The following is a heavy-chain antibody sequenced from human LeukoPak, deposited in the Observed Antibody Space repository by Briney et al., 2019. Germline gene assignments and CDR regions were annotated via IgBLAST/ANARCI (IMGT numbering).Heavy chain of an antibody. V-gene: IGHV1-8*01. CDR1: GYTFTSYD. CDR2: MNPNSSNT. CDR3: ARGAVRAYYYDSSGYYYEDY. Sequence: ASVKVSCKASGYTFTSYDINWVRQATGQGLEWMGWMNPNSSNTGYAQKFQGRVTMTRNTSISTAYMELSSLRSEDTAVYYCARGAVRAYYYDSSGYYYEDYWGQGTLVTVSS. D-gene: IGHD3-22*01. J-gene: IGHJ4*02.